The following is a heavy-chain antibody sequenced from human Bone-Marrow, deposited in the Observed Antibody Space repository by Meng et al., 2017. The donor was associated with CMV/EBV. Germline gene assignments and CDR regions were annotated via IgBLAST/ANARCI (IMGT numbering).Heavy chain of an antibody. V-gene: IGHV1-69*05. CDR3: VRGFPYDAFDI. Sequence: SVKVSCKASGGTFKIYAINWMRQASGQGLEWVGGIIPVFGIANFAQKFQGRLTITTDESTSTAYMELSSLTSDDSAIYVCVRGFPYDAFDIWGQGTLVTVSS. CDR2: IIPVFGIA. CDR1: GGTFKIYA. J-gene: IGHJ3*02.